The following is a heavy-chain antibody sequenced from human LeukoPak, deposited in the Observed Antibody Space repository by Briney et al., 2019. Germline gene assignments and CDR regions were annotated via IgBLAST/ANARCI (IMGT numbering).Heavy chain of an antibody. CDR3: ARGYCTGSSCSRSY. D-gene: IGHD2-2*01. J-gene: IGHJ4*02. CDR2: IKQDGSGK. V-gene: IGHV3-7*01. Sequence: GGSLRLSCAASGFTFRIYWMNWVRQAPGKGLEWLANIKQDGSGKNYVDSVKGRFIISRDNAKNSLYLQMNSLRAEDTAVYYCARGYCTGSSCSRSYWGQGTLVTVSS. CDR1: GFTFRIYW.